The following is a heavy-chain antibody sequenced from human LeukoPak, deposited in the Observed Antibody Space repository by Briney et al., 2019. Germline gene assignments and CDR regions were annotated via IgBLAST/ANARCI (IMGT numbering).Heavy chain of an antibody. V-gene: IGHV3-7*01. J-gene: IGHJ4*02. Sequence: GGSLRLSCAVSGFTFTNYWMSWARQSPGKGLEWVANIYLDGSRAYYVDSVKGRFTISRDNAKNSLFLQMNSLSAEDTAVYYCARFIAAPYYFDYWGRGTLVTVSS. CDR2: IYLDGSRA. D-gene: IGHD6-13*01. CDR3: ARFIAAPYYFDY. CDR1: GFTFTNYW.